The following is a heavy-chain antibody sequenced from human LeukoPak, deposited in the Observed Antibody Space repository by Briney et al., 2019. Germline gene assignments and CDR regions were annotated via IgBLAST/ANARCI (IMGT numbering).Heavy chain of an antibody. D-gene: IGHD6-19*01. CDR2: INHSGST. Sequence: SETLSLTCAVYGGSFSGYYWSWIRQPPGKGLEWIGEINHSGSTNYNPSLKSRVTISVDTSKNQFSLKLSSVTAADTAVYYCARGSQGYSSGWYGYWGQGTLVTVSS. V-gene: IGHV4-34*01. CDR3: ARGSQGYSSGWYGY. CDR1: GGSFSGYY. J-gene: IGHJ4*02.